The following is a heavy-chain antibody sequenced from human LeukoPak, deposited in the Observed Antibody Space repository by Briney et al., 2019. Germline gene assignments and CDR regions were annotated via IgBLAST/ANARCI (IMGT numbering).Heavy chain of an antibody. J-gene: IGHJ3*02. CDR2: IYSSGSS. CDR3: ARDNLGYDAFDI. V-gene: IGHV4-4*07. D-gene: IGHD3-22*01. Sequence: SETLSLTCSVSGGSISSYSWSWIRQPAGKGLDWIGRIYSSGSSKYNSSLKSRVIMSVDTSKNQFSLKLTSVTAADTAVYYCARDNLGYDAFDIWGQGTMVTVSS. CDR1: GGSISSYS.